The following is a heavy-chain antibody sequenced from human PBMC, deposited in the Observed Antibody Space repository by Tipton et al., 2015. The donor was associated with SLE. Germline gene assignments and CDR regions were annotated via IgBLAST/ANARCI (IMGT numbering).Heavy chain of an antibody. D-gene: IGHD3-22*01. Sequence: TLSLTCAVYGGSFSGYYWSWIRQPPGKGLEWIGEINHSGSTNYNPSLKSRVTISVDRSKNQFSLKLSSVTAADTAVYYCARDLVGSSGDAFDIWGQGTMVTVSS. J-gene: IGHJ3*02. CDR2: INHSGST. CDR1: GGSFSGYY. V-gene: IGHV4-34*01. CDR3: ARDLVGSSGDAFDI.